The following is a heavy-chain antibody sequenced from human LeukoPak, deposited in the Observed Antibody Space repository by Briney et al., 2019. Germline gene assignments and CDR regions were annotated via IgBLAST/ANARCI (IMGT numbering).Heavy chain of an antibody. Sequence: SETLSLTCTVSGASFSSSTYYWGWIRQPPGKGLEWIGSISYSGSTYYSPSLKSRVTMSVDTSKNQFSLKLSSVTAADTAVYYCARHAGGIAAAGTRPFDYWGQGTLVIVSS. CDR2: ISYSGST. J-gene: IGHJ4*02. V-gene: IGHV4-39*01. CDR3: ARHAGGIAAAGTRPFDY. D-gene: IGHD6-13*01. CDR1: GASFSSSTYY.